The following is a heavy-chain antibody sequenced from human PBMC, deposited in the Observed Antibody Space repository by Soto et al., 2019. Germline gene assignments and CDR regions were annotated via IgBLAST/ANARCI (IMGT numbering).Heavy chain of an antibody. Sequence: QITLKESGPTLVKPTQTLTLTCTFSGFSLSTSGVGVGWIRQPPGKALEWLSLIYWDDDKRYSPTLKSRLTIPKDTTTNQVVLTMTNMDAVNTATYYWAYSRYPGSGVDSWGQGTLVTVSS. J-gene: IGHJ5*01. D-gene: IGHD3-10*01. CDR3: AYSRYPGSGVDS. CDR2: IYWDDDK. V-gene: IGHV2-5*02. CDR1: GFSLSTSGVG.